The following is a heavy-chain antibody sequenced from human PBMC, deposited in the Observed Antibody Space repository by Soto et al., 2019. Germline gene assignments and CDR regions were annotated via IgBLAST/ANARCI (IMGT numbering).Heavy chain of an antibody. V-gene: IGHV1-69*13. D-gene: IGHD1-20*01. CDR1: GGTFSSYA. CDR3: ARDPDGITGTSP. J-gene: IGHJ5*02. Sequence: GASVKVSCKASGGTFSSYAIRWVRQAPGQGLEWMGGIIPIFGTANYAQKFQGRVTITADESTSTAYMELSSLRSEDTAVYYCARDPDGITGTSPWGQGTLVTVSS. CDR2: IIPIFGTA.